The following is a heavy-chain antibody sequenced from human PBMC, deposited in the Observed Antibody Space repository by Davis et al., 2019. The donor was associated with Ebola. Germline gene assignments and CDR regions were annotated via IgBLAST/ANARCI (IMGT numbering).Heavy chain of an antibody. CDR1: GGSFSRYY. J-gene: IGHJ6*02. CDR3: ARGYDTTGYYNGMDV. V-gene: IGHV4-34*01. CDR2: ISHSGGT. Sequence: MPSETLSLTCAVYGGSFSRYYWSWVRQPPGKGLEWIGEISHSGGTNYNPSLKSRVTISVDTSKNQFSLKLTSVTAADTAVYYCARGYDTTGYYNGMDVWGLGTTVIVSS. D-gene: IGHD3-9*01.